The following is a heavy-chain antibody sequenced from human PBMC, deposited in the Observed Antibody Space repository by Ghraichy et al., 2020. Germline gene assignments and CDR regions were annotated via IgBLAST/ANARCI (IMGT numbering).Heavy chain of an antibody. D-gene: IGHD3-22*01. J-gene: IGHJ6*02. Sequence: GGSLRLSGSAAHSTNPVTSIHLVCRLLREEKKLVAVISYDGSNKYYADSGRFTISRDNSKNTLYLQMNFLRAEDTAVYYFAKERDTSGYYSFRGYYYGMDVWGQGTTVTVSS. CDR3: AKERDTSGYYSFRGYYYGMDV. V-gene: IGHV3-30*18. CDR2: ISYDGSNK. CDR1: HSTNPVTS.